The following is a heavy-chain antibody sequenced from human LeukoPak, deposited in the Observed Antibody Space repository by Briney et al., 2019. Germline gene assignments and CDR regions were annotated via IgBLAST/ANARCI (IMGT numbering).Heavy chain of an antibody. CDR3: AKTVVAGRGRLDY. CDR2: ISVSGGST. Sequence: GGSLRLSCVVSGVTFSSYAMTWVRQAPGKGLKWVSSISVSGGSTFYADSVEGRFTISRDNSKNTLYLQMNSLRAEDTAVYYCAKTVVAGRGRLDYWGQGTLVTVSS. D-gene: IGHD2-15*01. J-gene: IGHJ4*02. CDR1: GVTFSSYA. V-gene: IGHV3-23*01.